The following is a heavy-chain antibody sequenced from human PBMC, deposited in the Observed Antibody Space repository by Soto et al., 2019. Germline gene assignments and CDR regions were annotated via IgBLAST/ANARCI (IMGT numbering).Heavy chain of an antibody. CDR2: IFYSGVT. CDR1: GGSVRTSSYY. Sequence: QLQLQESGPGLVKPSEALSLTCTVSGGSVRTSSYYWGWIRQPPGKGLEWIGTIFYSGVTYYNPSLKSRVAVSVDTSKNQFSLKLSSVTAADTAVYYCARVSFELFESWGQGTLVTVSS. CDR3: ARVSFELFES. D-gene: IGHD1-1*01. J-gene: IGHJ4*02. V-gene: IGHV4-39*01.